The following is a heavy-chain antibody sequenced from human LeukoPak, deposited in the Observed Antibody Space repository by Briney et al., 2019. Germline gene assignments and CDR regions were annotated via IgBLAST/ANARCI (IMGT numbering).Heavy chain of an antibody. J-gene: IGHJ4*02. CDR1: GGSISSGGYY. Sequence: RPSQTLSLTCTVSGGSISSGGYYWSWIRQHPGKGLEWIGYIYYSGSTYYNPSLKSRVTISVDTSKNQFSLKLSSVTAADTAVYYCARGNRRGEMGGFDYWGQGTLVTVSS. D-gene: IGHD3-16*01. CDR2: IYYSGST. V-gene: IGHV4-31*03. CDR3: ARGNRRGEMGGFDY.